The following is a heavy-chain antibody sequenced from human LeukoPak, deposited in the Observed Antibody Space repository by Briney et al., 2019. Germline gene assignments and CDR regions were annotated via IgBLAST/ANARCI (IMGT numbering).Heavy chain of an antibody. J-gene: IGHJ3*01. Sequence: PGGSLRLSCSASGFTFSGYWMHWVRQAPGKGLVWVSRINGDGSITNYGDSVKGRFTISRDNAENTLYLQMNSLTTEDTALYYCAREGREIVFLTDAFDVWGHGTMVTVSS. V-gene: IGHV3-74*01. D-gene: IGHD3-10*01. CDR1: GFTFSGYW. CDR2: INGDGSIT. CDR3: AREGREIVFLTDAFDV.